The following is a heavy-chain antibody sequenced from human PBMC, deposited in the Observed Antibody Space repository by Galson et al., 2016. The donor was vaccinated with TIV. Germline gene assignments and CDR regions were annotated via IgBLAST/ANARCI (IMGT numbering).Heavy chain of an antibody. CDR2: ISYSGTTM. CDR3: ARAKTVLVADYNYGMDV. CDR1: GFTFTDYY. V-gene: IGHV3-11*04. J-gene: IGHJ6*02. D-gene: IGHD2-15*01. Sequence: SLRLSCAASGFTFTDYYMNWVRQAPGKGLEWISYISYSGTTMYYADSVGGRFTISRDNAKNSLYLQMNSLRAEDTAIYYCARAKTVLVADYNYGMDVWGQGTTVIVSS.